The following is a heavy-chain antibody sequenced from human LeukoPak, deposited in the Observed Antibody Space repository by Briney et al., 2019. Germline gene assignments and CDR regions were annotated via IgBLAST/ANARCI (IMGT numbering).Heavy chain of an antibody. D-gene: IGHD3-10*01. CDR2: INHSGST. CDR3: ARGPDSGSHFAWFDP. Sequence: SETLSLTCAVYGGSFSGFYWSWVRQPPGKGLEWIGEINHSGSTHYNPSFKSRVTILVDTSRNQFSLKLTSVTAADTAVYYCARGPDSGSHFAWFDPWGQGTLAIVSS. V-gene: IGHV4-34*01. J-gene: IGHJ5*02. CDR1: GGSFSGFY.